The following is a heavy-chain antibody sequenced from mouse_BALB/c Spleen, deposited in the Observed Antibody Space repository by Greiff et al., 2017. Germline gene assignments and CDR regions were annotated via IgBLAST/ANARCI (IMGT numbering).Heavy chain of an antibody. CDR1: GFTFSSYT. Sequence: EVKVVESGGGLVKPGGSLKLSCAASGFTFSSYTMSWVRQTPEKRLEWVATISSGGSYTYYPDSVKGRFTIYRDNAKNTLYLQMSSLKSEDTAMYYCTRGEAVGEDGYFDVWGAGTTVTVSS. J-gene: IGHJ1*01. CDR3: TRGEAVGEDGYFDV. CDR2: ISSGGSYT. V-gene: IGHV5-6-4*01.